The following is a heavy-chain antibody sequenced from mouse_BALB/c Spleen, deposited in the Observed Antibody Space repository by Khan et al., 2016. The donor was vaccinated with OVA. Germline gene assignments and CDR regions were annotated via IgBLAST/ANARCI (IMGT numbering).Heavy chain of an antibody. D-gene: IGHD2-14*01. CDR1: GYTFTSYT. J-gene: IGHJ3*01. Sequence: QVQLQQPGAELARPGASVKMSCKASGYTFTSYTMHWVKQRPGQGLEWIGYISPSSGYTNYNQKFKDKATLTADKSSSTAYMQLSSLTSEDSAVYYGAREGAYYRADGWFAYWGQGTLVTVSA. CDR2: ISPSSGYT. V-gene: IGHV1-4*01. CDR3: AREGAYYRADGWFAY.